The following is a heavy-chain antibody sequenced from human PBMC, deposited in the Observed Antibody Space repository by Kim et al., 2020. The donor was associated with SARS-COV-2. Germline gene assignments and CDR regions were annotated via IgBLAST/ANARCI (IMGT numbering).Heavy chain of an antibody. Sequence: ASVKVSCKASGYTFTGYYMHWVRQAPGQGLEWMGWINPNSGGTNYAQKFQGRVTMTRDPSISTAYMELSRLRSDDTAVYYCARDPLPPYYDILTGYYEVLGFYGGQGTLVTVAS. CDR2: INPNSGGT. J-gene: IGHJ4*02. CDR1: GYTFTGYY. CDR3: ARDPLPPYYDILTGYYEVLGFY. V-gene: IGHV1-2*02. D-gene: IGHD3-9*01.